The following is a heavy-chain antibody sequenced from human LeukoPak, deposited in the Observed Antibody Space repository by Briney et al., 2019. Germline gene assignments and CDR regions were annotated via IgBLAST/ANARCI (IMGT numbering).Heavy chain of an antibody. CDR2: IYTSGST. J-gene: IGHJ6*03. D-gene: IGHD3-3*01. Sequence: SETLSLTCTVSGGSISSGDYYWSWIRQPAGKGLEWIGRIYTSGSTNYNPSLKSRVTISVDTSKNQFSLKLSSVTAADTAVYYCAIGGWSTPKLLYYMDVWGKGTTVTVSS. CDR1: GGSISSGDYY. CDR3: AIGGWSTPKLLYYMDV. V-gene: IGHV4-61*02.